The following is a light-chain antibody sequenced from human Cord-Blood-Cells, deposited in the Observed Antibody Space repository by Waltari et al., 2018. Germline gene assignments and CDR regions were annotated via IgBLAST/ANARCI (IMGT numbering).Light chain of an antibody. CDR1: QSVLYSSNNKNY. V-gene: IGKV4-1*01. Sequence: DIVMTQSPDPLAVSLGERATINCKSSQSVLYSSNNKNYLAWYQQKPGQPPKLLIYWASTRESWVPDRFSGSGSGTDFTLTISSLQAEDVAVYYCQQYYSTPYTFGQGTKLEIK. CDR3: QQYYSTPYT. J-gene: IGKJ2*01. CDR2: WAS.